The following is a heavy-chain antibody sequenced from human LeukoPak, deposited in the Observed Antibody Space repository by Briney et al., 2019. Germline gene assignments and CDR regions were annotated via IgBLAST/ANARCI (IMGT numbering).Heavy chain of an antibody. V-gene: IGHV3-30*18. CDR3: AKGYYYDSSGYYQHVAH. CDR2: ISYDGSNQ. CDR1: GFTCSSCG. Sequence: PWGSLRLSCAASGFTCSSCGIHWGCQAPGPGLELEALISYDGSNQYYADSVKGRFTISRDNSKSTLYLQMNSLRPEDTAVYYWAKGYYYDSSGYYQHVAHWGQGTLVTVSS. D-gene: IGHD3-22*01. J-gene: IGHJ4*02.